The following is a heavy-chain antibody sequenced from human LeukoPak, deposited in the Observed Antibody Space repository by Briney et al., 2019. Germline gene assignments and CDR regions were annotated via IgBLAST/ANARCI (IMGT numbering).Heavy chain of an antibody. V-gene: IGHV4-59*12. Sequence: SETLSLTCTVSGGSISNYYWSWIRQPPGKGLEWIGYIYYSGSTNYNPSLKSRVTISVDKSKNQFSLKLSSVTAADTAVYYCARSGSSWYYFDYWGQGTLVTVSS. CDR3: ARSGSSWYYFDY. J-gene: IGHJ4*02. CDR2: IYYSGST. D-gene: IGHD6-13*01. CDR1: GGSISNYY.